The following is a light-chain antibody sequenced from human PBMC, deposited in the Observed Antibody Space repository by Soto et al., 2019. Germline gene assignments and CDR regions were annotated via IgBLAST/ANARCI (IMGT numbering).Light chain of an antibody. CDR3: QQYNSYPWT. CDR1: QSINSW. CDR2: RAS. Sequence: DIQMTQSPSTLSASAGDRVTITCRASQSINSWLAWYQQIPGKAPKILIYRASSLESGVPSRFSGSESGTEFTLTISSLQPGDFATYYCQQYNSYPWTFGQGTKVKI. J-gene: IGKJ1*01. V-gene: IGKV1-5*03.